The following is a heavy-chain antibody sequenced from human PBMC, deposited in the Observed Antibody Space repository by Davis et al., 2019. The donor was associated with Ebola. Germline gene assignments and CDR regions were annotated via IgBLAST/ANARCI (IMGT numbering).Heavy chain of an antibody. CDR3: ARDYYDSSGFYYNPARIDP. V-gene: IGHV3-30-3*01. J-gene: IGHJ5*02. CDR2: ISYDGSDQ. Sequence: GESLKISCAASGFTFSTYLMHWVRQAPGKGLEWVAVISYDGSDQYYADSVKGRFTISRDNSKNTLYLQMNSLRPEDTAVYYCARDYYDSSGFYYNPARIDPWGQGTLVTVSS. D-gene: IGHD3-22*01. CDR1: GFTFSTYL.